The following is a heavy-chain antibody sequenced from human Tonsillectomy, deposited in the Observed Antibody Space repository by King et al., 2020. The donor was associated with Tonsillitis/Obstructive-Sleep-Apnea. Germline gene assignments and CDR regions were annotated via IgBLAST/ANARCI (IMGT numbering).Heavy chain of an antibody. V-gene: IGHV3-33*01. CDR2: IWYDGSNK. J-gene: IGHJ4*02. CDR3: AREPFSGGRYYFDY. D-gene: IGHD6-19*01. Sequence: VQLVESGGGVVQPGRSLRLSCAASGFTFSSYGMHWVRQAPGKGLEWVAVIWYDGSNKYYADSVKGRFTISRDNSKNTLYLHMNSLRAEDTAVYYCAREPFSGGRYYFDYWGQGTLVTVSS. CDR1: GFTFSSYG.